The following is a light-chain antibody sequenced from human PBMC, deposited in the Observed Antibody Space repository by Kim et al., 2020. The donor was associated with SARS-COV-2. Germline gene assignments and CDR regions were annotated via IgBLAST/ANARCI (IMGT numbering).Light chain of an antibody. J-gene: IGLJ2*01. Sequence: QSALTQPASVSESPGQSITISCTGTSSDVGNNNFVSWYQQYPGKAPKLMIYEGSKRPSGVSNRFSGSKSGNTASLTISGLQAEDEADYYCCSYGGRDTYVVFGGGTQLTVL. CDR3: CSYGGRDTYVV. CDR1: SSDVGNNNF. CDR2: EGS. V-gene: IGLV2-23*01.